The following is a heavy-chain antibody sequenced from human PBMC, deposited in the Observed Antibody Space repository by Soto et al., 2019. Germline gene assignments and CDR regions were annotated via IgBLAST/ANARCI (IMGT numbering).Heavy chain of an antibody. J-gene: IGHJ4*02. CDR2: IVVDSGNT. Sequence: SVKVSCKASGFTFTDSAVQRVRQARGQRLEWIGRIVVDSGNTKYAQRFTERVTISWDMSTTTAFMELRSLRSEDTAVYYCATANNTSPFDFWGLGTLVTVSS. CDR3: ATANNTSPFDF. CDR1: GFTFTDSA. D-gene: IGHD1-26*01. V-gene: IGHV1-58*01.